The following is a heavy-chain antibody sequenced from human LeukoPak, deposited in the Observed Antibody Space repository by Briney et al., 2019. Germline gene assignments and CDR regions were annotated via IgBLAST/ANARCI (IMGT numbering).Heavy chain of an antibody. CDR2: IKHDGSET. V-gene: IGHV3-7*01. D-gene: IGHD3-22*01. CDR3: VRHYYDSSGWSFDM. J-gene: IGHJ3*02. CDR1: GFTYSVYW. Sequence: PGGYLRLSCAASGFTYSVYWMGWVRQAPGQGLEWVADIKHDGSETYHVDFVKGRFTISRDNAESSLYLQMNSLRAEDTALYYCVRHYYDSSGWSFDMWGQGTMVTVSP.